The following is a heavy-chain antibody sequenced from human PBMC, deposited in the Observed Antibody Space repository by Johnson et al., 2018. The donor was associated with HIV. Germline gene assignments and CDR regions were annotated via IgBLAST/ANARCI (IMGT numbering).Heavy chain of an antibody. V-gene: IGHV3-11*04. J-gene: IGHJ3*01. Sequence: QVQLVESGGDLVKPGGSLRLSCAASGFTFSDYYMSWIRQAPGKGLEWVSYISSSGNTMYYADSVKGRFTISRDNAKNSLYLQMNSLRAEDTAVYYCARVAALYDAFDVWGQGTVVTVSS. CDR1: GFTFSDYY. D-gene: IGHD2-15*01. CDR2: ISSSGNTM. CDR3: ARVAALYDAFDV.